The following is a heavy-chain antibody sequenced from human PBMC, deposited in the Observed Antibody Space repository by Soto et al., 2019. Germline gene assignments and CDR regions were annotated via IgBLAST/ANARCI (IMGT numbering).Heavy chain of an antibody. V-gene: IGHV2-26*01. Sequence: SGPTLVNPTETLTLTCTVSGFSLSNARMGASWIRQPPGKALEWLAHIFSNDEKSYSTSLKSRLTISKDTSKSQVVLTKTNMDPVDTATYYCARITDLGVYYDFWSGYYRWGYYYYGMDVWGQGTTVTAP. J-gene: IGHJ6*02. CDR3: ARITDLGVYYDFWSGYYRWGYYYYGMDV. CDR2: IFSNDEK. CDR1: GFSLSNARMG. D-gene: IGHD3-3*01.